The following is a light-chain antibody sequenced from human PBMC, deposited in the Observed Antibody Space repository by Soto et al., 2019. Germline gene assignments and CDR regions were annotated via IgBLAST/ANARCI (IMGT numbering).Light chain of an antibody. V-gene: IGKV3-20*01. Sequence: EIVLTQSPGTLSLSPGERATLSCRANQSFTSNYLVWYQQKPGQAPRLLIYGASSRATGIPDRFSGSGSGTDFTLTISRLEPEDFAVYYCQQYGSYPITFGGGTKVEIK. CDR1: QSFTSNY. CDR3: QQYGSYPIT. CDR2: GAS. J-gene: IGKJ4*01.